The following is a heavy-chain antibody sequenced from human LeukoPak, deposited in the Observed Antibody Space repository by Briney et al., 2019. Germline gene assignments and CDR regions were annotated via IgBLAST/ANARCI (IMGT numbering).Heavy chain of an antibody. CDR3: ARGILGYCSSTSCSYFGDY. CDR1: GFTVSTNC. D-gene: IGHD2-2*01. Sequence: GGSLRLSCAASGFTVSTNCMTWVRQAPGKGLEWVSTIYSGGTTYYADSVMGRFTISRHNSRNTLYLQMNSLRAEDTAVYYCARGILGYCSSTSCSYFGDYWGQGTLVTVSS. J-gene: IGHJ4*02. CDR2: IYSGGTT. V-gene: IGHV3-53*04.